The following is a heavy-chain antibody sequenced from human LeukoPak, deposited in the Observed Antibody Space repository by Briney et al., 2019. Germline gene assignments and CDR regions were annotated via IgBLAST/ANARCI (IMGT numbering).Heavy chain of an antibody. CDR2: ISSSSSYI. CDR3: ARPRGSYGSGSYSYYYYGMDV. J-gene: IGHJ6*02. D-gene: IGHD3-10*01. Sequence: GSLRLSCAASGFTFSSYSMNWVRQAPGKGLEWVSSISSSSSYIYYADSVKGRFTISRDNAKNSLYLQMNSLRAEDTAVYYCARPRGSYGSGSYSYYYYGMDVWGQGTTVTVSS. V-gene: IGHV3-21*01. CDR1: GFTFSSYS.